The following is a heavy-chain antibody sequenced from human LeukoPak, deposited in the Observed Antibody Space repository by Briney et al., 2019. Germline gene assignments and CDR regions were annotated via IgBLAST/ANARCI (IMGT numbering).Heavy chain of an antibody. D-gene: IGHD3-10*01. CDR2: VYPGDSDT. V-gene: IGHV5-51*01. Sequence: GESLKISCKASGYSFASYWIAWVRQMPGKGLEWMGIVYPGDSDTKYSPSFQGQVNISADKSINTAYLQWSSLRASDTAMYYCARLGTYWSNYYFEYWGQGTLVTVSS. CDR1: GYSFASYW. J-gene: IGHJ4*02. CDR3: ARLGTYWSNYYFEY.